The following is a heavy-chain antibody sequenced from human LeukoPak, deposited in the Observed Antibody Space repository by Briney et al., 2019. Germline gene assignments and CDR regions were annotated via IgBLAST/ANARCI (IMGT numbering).Heavy chain of an antibody. V-gene: IGHV3-23*01. Sequence: GGSLRLSCAASGFTFSSYAMSWVRQAPGKGLDWVSAISGSGGNTYYADSVKGRFTISRDNSKNPPYLQMNSLRAGDTAVYYCTKDQYGGNPQYYFDYWGQGTLVTVSS. J-gene: IGHJ4*02. CDR2: ISGSGGNT. D-gene: IGHD4-23*01. CDR3: TKDQYGGNPQYYFDY. CDR1: GFTFSSYA.